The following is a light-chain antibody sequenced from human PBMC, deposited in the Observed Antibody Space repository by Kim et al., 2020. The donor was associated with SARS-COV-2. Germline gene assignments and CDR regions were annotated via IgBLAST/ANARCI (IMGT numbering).Light chain of an antibody. CDR3: HQTYTTPQT. CDR2: AAA. Sequence: ASVGDRLTITCRASQSISNYVNWYQQKAGEAPKLLIYAAATLQSGVPSRFSGSGSGTDFTLTISSLQPEDFATYFCHQTYTTPQTFGQGTKVDIK. CDR1: QSISNY. J-gene: IGKJ1*01. V-gene: IGKV1-39*01.